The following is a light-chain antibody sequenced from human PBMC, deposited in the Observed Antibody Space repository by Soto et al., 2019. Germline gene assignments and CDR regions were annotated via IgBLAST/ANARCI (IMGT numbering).Light chain of an antibody. CDR1: SSDVGGYNY. V-gene: IGLV2-11*01. J-gene: IGLJ1*01. CDR3: SSYAGSSNV. CDR2: DVS. Sequence: QSVLTQPRSVSGSPGQSVTISCTGTSSDVGGYNYVSWYQQHPGKAPKLMIYDVSKGPSGVPDRFSGSKSGNTASLTISGLQAEDEADYYCSSYAGSSNVFGTGTKVTVL.